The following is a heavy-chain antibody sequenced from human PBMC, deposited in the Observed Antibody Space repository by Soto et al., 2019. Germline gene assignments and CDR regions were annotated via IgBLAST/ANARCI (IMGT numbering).Heavy chain of an antibody. D-gene: IGHD3-10*01. V-gene: IGHV1-3*01. CDR3: ARAKIITTLEY. CDR2: INAGNGYT. CDR1: GYTFANYP. J-gene: IGHJ4*02. Sequence: QVQLVQSGAEGKKPGASVKVSCETSGYTFANYPMHWVRQAPGQTLEWMGGINAGNGYTKYSQKFQGRVTITRDTSASIAYMELSSLRSEDTAVYYCARAKIITTLEYWGQGTLVTVSS.